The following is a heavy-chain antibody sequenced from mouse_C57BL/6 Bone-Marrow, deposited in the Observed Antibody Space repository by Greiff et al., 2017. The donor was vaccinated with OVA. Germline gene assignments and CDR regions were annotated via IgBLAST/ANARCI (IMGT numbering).Heavy chain of an antibody. D-gene: IGHD1-1*01. J-gene: IGHJ2*01. CDR2: ISSGGSYT. CDR3: ARHYYGSSYY. Sequence: EVKLLQSGADLVKPGGSLKLSCAASGFSFSSYCMSWVRQPPDKRLEWVATISSGGSYTYYPDSVKGRYTISRDNAKNTLYLQMSSLKSEDTAMYYCARHYYGSSYYWGQGTTLTVSS. CDR1: GFSFSSYC. V-gene: IGHV5-6*01.